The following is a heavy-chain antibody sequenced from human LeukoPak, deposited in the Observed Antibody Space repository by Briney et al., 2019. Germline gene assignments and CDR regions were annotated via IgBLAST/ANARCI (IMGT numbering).Heavy chain of an antibody. D-gene: IGHD3-22*01. CDR2: ISSSSSYI. CDR3: ARDLSLTPDSSGWGAFDI. CDR1: GFTFSSYS. V-gene: IGHV3-21*01. Sequence: GGSLRLSCAASGFTFSSYSMNWVRQAPGKGLEWVSSISSSSSYIYYADSVKGRFTISRDNAKNSLYLQMNSLRAEDTAVYYCARDLSLTPDSSGWGAFDIWGQGTMVTVSS. J-gene: IGHJ3*02.